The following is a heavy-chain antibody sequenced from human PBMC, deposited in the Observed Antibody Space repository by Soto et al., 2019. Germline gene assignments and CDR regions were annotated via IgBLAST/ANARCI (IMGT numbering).Heavy chain of an antibody. CDR3: AKDQSWIQLWYDWYFDL. D-gene: IGHD5-18*01. CDR1: GFTFSSYG. J-gene: IGHJ2*01. Sequence: QVQLVESGGGVVQPGRSLRLSCAASGFTFSSYGMHWVRQAPGKGLEWVAVISYDGSNKYYADSVKGRFTISRDNSKNXPYLQMNSLRAEDTAVYYCAKDQSWIQLWYDWYFDLWGRGTLVTVSS. CDR2: ISYDGSNK. V-gene: IGHV3-30*18.